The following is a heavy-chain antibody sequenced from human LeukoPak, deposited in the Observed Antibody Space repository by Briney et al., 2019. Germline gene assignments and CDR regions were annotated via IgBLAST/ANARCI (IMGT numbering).Heavy chain of an antibody. V-gene: IGHV4-61*02. CDR1: GDSLNSATYF. CDR2: IHTTGT. D-gene: IGHD3-22*01. J-gene: IGHJ6*03. Sequence: SETLSLTCSVSGDSLNSATYFWTWIRQSAGKGLEWIGRIHTTGTNYNPSLKSRVTISVDTSRNQFSLNLSSVTAADTAVYYCARLQDYYDTTGSNYYYIDVWGQGTTVAVSS. CDR3: ARLQDYYDTTGSNYYYIDV.